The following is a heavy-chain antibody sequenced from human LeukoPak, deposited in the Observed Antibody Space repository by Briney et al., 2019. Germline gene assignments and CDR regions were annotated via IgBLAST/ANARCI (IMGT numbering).Heavy chain of an antibody. J-gene: IGHJ4*02. D-gene: IGHD3-22*01. Sequence: GGSLRLSCVASGFNFNNYGLHWVRQAPGKGLEWVSSISSSSSYIYYADSVKGRFTISRDNAKNSLYLQMNSLRAEDTAVYYCARDPFDYYDSSPCPDYWGQGTLVTVSS. CDR2: ISSSSSYI. V-gene: IGHV3-21*01. CDR3: ARDPFDYYDSSPCPDY. CDR1: GFNFNNYG.